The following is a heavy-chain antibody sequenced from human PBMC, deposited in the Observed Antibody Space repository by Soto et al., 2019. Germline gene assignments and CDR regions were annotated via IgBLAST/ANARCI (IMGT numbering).Heavy chain of an antibody. J-gene: IGHJ5*02. Sequence: GGSLRLSCAASGFTFSSFAMHWVRQASGKGLEWVGRIRSKANSYATEYAASVKGRFTISRDDSKNTAHLQMNSLKTEDTAVYYCTRWCSSCGVGRLDPWGQGT. V-gene: IGHV3-73*01. CDR1: GFTFSSFA. CDR3: TRWCSSCGVGRLDP. CDR2: IRSKANSYAT. D-gene: IGHD2-8*01.